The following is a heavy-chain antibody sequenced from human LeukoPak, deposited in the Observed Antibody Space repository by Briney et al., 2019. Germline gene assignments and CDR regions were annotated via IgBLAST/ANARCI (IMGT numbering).Heavy chain of an antibody. CDR3: ASSASTAYYYDSSGINY. J-gene: IGHJ4*02. Sequence: ASVKVSCKASGYTFTSYDINWVRQATGQGLEWMGWMNPNSGNTGYAQKFQGRVTMTRNTSISTAYMELSSLRSEDTAVYYCASSASTAYYYDSSGINYWGQGTLVTVSS. CDR1: GYTFTSYD. CDR2: MNPNSGNT. D-gene: IGHD3-22*01. V-gene: IGHV1-8*01.